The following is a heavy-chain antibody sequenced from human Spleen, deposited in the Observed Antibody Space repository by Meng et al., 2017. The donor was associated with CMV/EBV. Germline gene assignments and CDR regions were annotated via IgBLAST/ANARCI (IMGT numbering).Heavy chain of an antibody. CDR2: IYYSGST. CDR1: GGSISSSSYY. J-gene: IGHJ5*02. CDR3: ARVGRITIFGVVPGFDP. V-gene: IGHV4-39*07. D-gene: IGHD3-3*01. Sequence: QLQLQDSGPGLVKPSETLSLTCTVSGGSISSSSYYWGWIRQPPGKGLEWIGSIYYSGSTYYNPSLKSRVTISVDTSKNQFSLKLSSVTAADTAVYYCARVGRITIFGVVPGFDPWGQGTLVTVSS.